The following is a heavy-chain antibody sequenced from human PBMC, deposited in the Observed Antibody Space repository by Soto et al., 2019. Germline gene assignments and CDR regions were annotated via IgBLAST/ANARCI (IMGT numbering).Heavy chain of an antibody. Sequence: EVQLLESGGGLVQPGGSLRLSCAVSGFTFSNYAMTWVRQAPGKGLEWVSTITATSAATYYADFAKGRFTVSRDNSENSIELQMDSLRAEDTARYYGAKDGARTGYHRFDYWGQGTQVTVSS. V-gene: IGHV3-23*01. D-gene: IGHD3-9*01. CDR1: GFTFSNYA. J-gene: IGHJ4*02. CDR2: ITATSAAT. CDR3: AKDGARTGYHRFDY.